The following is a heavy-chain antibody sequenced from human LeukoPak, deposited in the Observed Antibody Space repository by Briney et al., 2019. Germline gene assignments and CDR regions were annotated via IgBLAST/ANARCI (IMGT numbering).Heavy chain of an antibody. CDR3: ARIPPGIAAADY. Sequence: SVKVSCKASGGTFCSYAISWVRQAPGQGLEWMGRIIPILGIANYAQKFQGRVTITADKSTSTAYMELSSLRSEDTAVYYCARIPPGIAAADYWGQGTLVTVSS. D-gene: IGHD6-13*01. CDR2: IIPILGIA. CDR1: GGTFCSYA. V-gene: IGHV1-69*04. J-gene: IGHJ4*02.